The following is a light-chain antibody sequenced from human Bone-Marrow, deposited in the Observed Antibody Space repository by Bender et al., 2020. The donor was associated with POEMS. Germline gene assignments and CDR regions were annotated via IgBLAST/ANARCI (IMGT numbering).Light chain of an antibody. Sequence: GSPGQSITISCSGSSSDIGGSNRVSWYRQSPGKAPKLLIYDVSDRASGVSSRLSGAKSGNTASLTISGLQAEDEADYHCCSYAHDSSWVFGGGTKVTVL. CDR2: DVS. CDR1: SSDIGGSNR. V-gene: IGLV2-14*04. J-gene: IGLJ3*02. CDR3: CSYAHDSSWV.